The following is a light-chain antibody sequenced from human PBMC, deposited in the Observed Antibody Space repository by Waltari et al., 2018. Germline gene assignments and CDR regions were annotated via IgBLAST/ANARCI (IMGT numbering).Light chain of an antibody. Sequence: QSVLTQPPSVSGAPGQSVHISSTGSGSNIGAGYDVHWYQQLPGKAPKLPIYGTSTRPLGVPDRYFGSQSGTSASLAITGLQAEDEADYYCQSYDTSLSVVFGGGTKLTVL. CDR2: GTS. CDR1: GSNIGAGYD. CDR3: QSYDTSLSVV. V-gene: IGLV1-40*01. J-gene: IGLJ2*01.